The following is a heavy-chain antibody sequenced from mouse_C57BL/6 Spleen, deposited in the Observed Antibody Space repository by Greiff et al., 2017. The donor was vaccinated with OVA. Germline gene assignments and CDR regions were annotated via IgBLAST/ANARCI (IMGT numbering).Heavy chain of an antibody. CDR1: GYAFSSSW. Sequence: VKLQQSGPELVKPGASVKISCKASGYAFSSSWMNWVKQRPGKGLEWIGRIYPGAGDTNYNGKFKGKATLTADKSSSTAYMQLSSLTSEDSAVYFCARDGNYVFYAMDDWGQGTSVTVSS. D-gene: IGHD2-1*01. J-gene: IGHJ4*01. V-gene: IGHV1-82*01. CDR2: IYPGAGDT. CDR3: ARDGNYVFYAMDD.